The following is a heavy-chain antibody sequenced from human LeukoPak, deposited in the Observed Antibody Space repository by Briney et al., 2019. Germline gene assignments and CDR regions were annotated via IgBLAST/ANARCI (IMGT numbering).Heavy chain of an antibody. CDR2: MNPNSGNT. J-gene: IGHJ4*02. Sequence: ASVKDSCKASGYTFPSYHINWVRQATGQGLEWMGCMNPNSGNTCYAQKFQGRVTMIRNNSISTAYMELSSLRSEDTAVYYCARVGYYYESSGYYYWGQGTLVTVSS. CDR1: GYTFPSYH. V-gene: IGHV1-8*01. CDR3: ARVGYYYESSGYYY. D-gene: IGHD3-22*01.